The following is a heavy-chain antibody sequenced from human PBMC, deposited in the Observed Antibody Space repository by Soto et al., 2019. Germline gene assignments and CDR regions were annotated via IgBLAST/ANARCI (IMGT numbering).Heavy chain of an antibody. J-gene: IGHJ5*02. D-gene: IGHD3-22*01. CDR1: GGSISSGDYY. V-gene: IGHV4-30-4*01. Sequence: SEILSLTCTVSGGSISSGDYYWSWIRQPPGKGLEWIGYIYYSGSTYYNPSLKSRVTISVDTSKNQFSLKLSSVTAADTAVYYCARRITMIVVGNSPDWFDPWGQGTLVTVSS. CDR3: ARRITMIVVGNSPDWFDP. CDR2: IYYSGST.